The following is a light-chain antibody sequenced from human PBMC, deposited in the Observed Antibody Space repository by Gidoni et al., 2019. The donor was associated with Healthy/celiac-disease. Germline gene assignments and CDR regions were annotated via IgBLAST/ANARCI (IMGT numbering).Light chain of an antibody. CDR2: DAS. Sequence: EIVLTQSPATLSLSPGERATLSCRASQSVSSYLAWYQQKPGQAPRLLIYDASLRATGIPARFSGSGSGTDFTLTISSLEPEDFAVYYCQQRSNWPPRGTFGQGTKVEIK. V-gene: IGKV3-11*01. J-gene: IGKJ1*01. CDR1: QSVSSY. CDR3: QQRSNWPPRGT.